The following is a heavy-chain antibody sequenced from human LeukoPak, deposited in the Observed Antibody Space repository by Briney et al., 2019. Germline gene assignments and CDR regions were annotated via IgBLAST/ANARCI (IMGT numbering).Heavy chain of an antibody. CDR2: IQYDGSAK. CDR3: AKSHSSASRYYFDY. V-gene: IGHV3-30*02. J-gene: IGHJ4*02. Sequence: TGGSLRLSCTASGFIFSDYGMHWVRQAPGKGLEWVTFIQYDGSAKYYADSVKGRFTISRDNSKTTLYLQMNSLRAEDTAVYYCAKSHSSASRYYFDYWGQGPLVTVSS. D-gene: IGHD6-19*01. CDR1: GFIFSDYG.